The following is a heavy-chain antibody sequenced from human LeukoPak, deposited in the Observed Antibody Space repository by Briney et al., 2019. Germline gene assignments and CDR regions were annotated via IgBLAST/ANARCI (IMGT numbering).Heavy chain of an antibody. CDR1: GYTFTGYY. Sequence: GASVKVSCKASGYTFTGYYMHWVRQAPGQGLEWMGWINPNSGGTNYAQKFQGRVTMTGDTSISTAYMELSRLRSDDTAVYYCARGGLLWFGDPTQIFDYWGQGTLVTVSS. D-gene: IGHD3-10*01. J-gene: IGHJ4*02. CDR3: ARGGLLWFGDPTQIFDY. V-gene: IGHV1-2*02. CDR2: INPNSGGT.